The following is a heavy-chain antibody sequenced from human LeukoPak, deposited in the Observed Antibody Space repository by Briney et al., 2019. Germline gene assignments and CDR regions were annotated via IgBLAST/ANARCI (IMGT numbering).Heavy chain of an antibody. V-gene: IGHV3-30*02. J-gene: IGHJ3*02. Sequence: GGSLRLSCAASGFTFSTYGMHWVRQAPGKGLEWVAFIRYDGSNKYYADSVKGRFTISRDNSKNTLYLQMNSLRAEDTAVYYCARDPGFYGSGTRGAFDILGQGTKVTVSS. CDR1: GFTFSTYG. CDR3: ARDPGFYGSGTRGAFDI. D-gene: IGHD3-10*01. CDR2: IRYDGSNK.